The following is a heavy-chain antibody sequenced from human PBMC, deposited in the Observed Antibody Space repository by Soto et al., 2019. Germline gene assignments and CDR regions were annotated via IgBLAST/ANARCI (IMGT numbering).Heavy chain of an antibody. J-gene: IGHJ5*02. CDR3: AKELEQWLVNGWFDP. CDR1: GFTFSSYG. Sequence: HPGGSLRLSCAASGFTFSSYGMHWFRQAPGKGLEWVAVISYDGSNKYYADSVKGRFTISRDNSKNTLYLQMNSLRAEDTAVYYCAKELEQWLVNGWFDPWGQGTLVTVSS. V-gene: IGHV3-30*18. CDR2: ISYDGSNK. D-gene: IGHD6-19*01.